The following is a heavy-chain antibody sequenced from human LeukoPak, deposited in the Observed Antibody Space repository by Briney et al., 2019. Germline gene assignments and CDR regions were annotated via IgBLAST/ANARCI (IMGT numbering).Heavy chain of an antibody. D-gene: IGHD1-26*01. Sequence: SETLSLTCTVSGGSISSYYWSWIRQPPGKGLEWIGYIYYSGSTNYNPSLKSRVTISVDTSKNQFSLKLSSVTAADTAVYCCARDSGVYGMDVWGQGTTVTVSS. J-gene: IGHJ6*02. CDR1: GGSISSYY. V-gene: IGHV4-59*12. CDR2: IYYSGST. CDR3: ARDSGVYGMDV.